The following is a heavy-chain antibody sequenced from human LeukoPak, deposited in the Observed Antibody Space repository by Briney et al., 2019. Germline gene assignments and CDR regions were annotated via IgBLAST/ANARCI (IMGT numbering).Heavy chain of an antibody. J-gene: IGHJ4*02. D-gene: IGHD3-10*01. CDR3: ALTMDAIPVMTE. Sequence: GESLKISCKGSEYRFTSYWIGRVRQLPGKGLEWMGIIYPSDSDTKYSPSFQGQVIISADRSVRAAYLEWRSLKASDTAMYYCALTMDAIPVMTEWGQGTLVTVSS. CDR2: IYPSDSDT. CDR1: EYRFTSYW. V-gene: IGHV5-51*01.